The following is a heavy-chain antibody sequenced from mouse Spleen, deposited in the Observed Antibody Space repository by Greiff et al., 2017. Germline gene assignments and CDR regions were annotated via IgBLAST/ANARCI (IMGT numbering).Heavy chain of an antibody. V-gene: IGHV1-14*01. D-gene: IGHD1-1*01. CDR1: GYTFTSYV. J-gene: IGHJ4*01. CDR3: ARSAVVAPYAMDY. Sequence: VQLKESGPELVKPGASVKMSCKASGYTFTSYVMHWVKQKPGQGLEWIGYINPYNDGTKYNEKFKGKATLTSDRSSSTAYMELSSLTSEDSAVYYCARSAVVAPYAMDYWGQGTSVTVSS. CDR2: INPYNDGT.